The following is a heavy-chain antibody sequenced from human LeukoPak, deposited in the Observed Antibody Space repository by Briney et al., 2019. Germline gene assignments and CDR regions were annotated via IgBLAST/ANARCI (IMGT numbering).Heavy chain of an antibody. D-gene: IGHD6-13*01. CDR2: INPNSGGT. V-gene: IGHV1-2*02. Sequence: ASVKVSCKASGYTFTMYYIHWVRQAPGQGLEWMGWINPNSGGTNYAQKFQGRVTMTRDTSISTAYMELSRLRSDDTAVYYCASEGKQLVGTIDYWGQGTLVTVSS. CDR3: ASEGKQLVGTIDY. CDR1: GYTFTMYY. J-gene: IGHJ4*02.